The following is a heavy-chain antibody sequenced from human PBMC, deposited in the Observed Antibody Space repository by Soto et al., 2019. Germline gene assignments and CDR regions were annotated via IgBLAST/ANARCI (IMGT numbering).Heavy chain of an antibody. V-gene: IGHV3-66*01. Sequence: GGSLRLSCAASGFDVSSNYMSWVRQAPGKGLEWVSVIYSGGSIYYADSVKGRFTISRDNSKNTLYFQMNSLRAEDTAMYYCARGLVVTPSFDHWGQGTLVTVSS. J-gene: IGHJ4*02. CDR3: ARGLVVTPSFDH. CDR2: IYSGGSI. CDR1: GFDVSSNY. D-gene: IGHD2-21*01.